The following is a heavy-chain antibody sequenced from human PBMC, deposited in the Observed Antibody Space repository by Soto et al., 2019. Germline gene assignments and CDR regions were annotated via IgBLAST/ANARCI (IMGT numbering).Heavy chain of an antibody. D-gene: IGHD6-13*01. V-gene: IGHV4-59*01. CDR1: GGSISSYY. CDR2: IYYSGGT. CDR3: ARDSAAGTGDYDH. Sequence: QVQLQESGPGLVKPSETLSLTCSVSGGSISSYYWGWIRQPPGKGLEWIGHIYYSGGTSYNPSLTSRITISVATSRNKFYLKLSSVTDADMAVDCCARDSAAGTGDYDHWGQGILVTVSS. J-gene: IGHJ4*02.